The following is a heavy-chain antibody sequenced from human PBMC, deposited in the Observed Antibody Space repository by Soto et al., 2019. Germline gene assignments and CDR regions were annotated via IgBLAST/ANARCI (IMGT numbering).Heavy chain of an antibody. D-gene: IGHD3-10*01. CDR1: GFTFSSYV. Sequence: GGSLRLSCAASGFTFSSYVMHWVRQAPGKGLEWVAVISYDGSNKYYADSVKGRFTISRDNSKNTLYLQMNSLRAEDTAVYYCAKDGGSGSYSPYYYYGMDVWGQGTTVTVSS. V-gene: IGHV3-30*18. CDR3: AKDGGSGSYSPYYYYGMDV. J-gene: IGHJ6*02. CDR2: ISYDGSNK.